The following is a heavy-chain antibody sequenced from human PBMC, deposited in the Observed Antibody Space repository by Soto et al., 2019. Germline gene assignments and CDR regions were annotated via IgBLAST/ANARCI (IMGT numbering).Heavy chain of an antibody. D-gene: IGHD2-15*01. CDR2: ISYDGSNK. Sequence: GGSLRLSCAASGFTFSSYAMHWVRQAPGKGLEWVAVISYDGSNKYYAHSVKGRFTISRDNSKNTLYLQMNSLRAEDTAVYYSARDQDIVVVVYTFDYRGQGTLVTVSS. J-gene: IGHJ4*02. CDR1: GFTFSSYA. CDR3: ARDQDIVVVVYTFDY. V-gene: IGHV3-30-3*01.